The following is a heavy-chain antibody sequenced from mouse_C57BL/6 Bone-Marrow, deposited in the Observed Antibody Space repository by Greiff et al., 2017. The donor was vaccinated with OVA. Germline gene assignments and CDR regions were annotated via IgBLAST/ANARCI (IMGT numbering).Heavy chain of an antibody. Sequence: VQLQQPGAELVKPGASVKLSCKASGYTFTSYWMQWVKQRPGQGLEWIGEIDPSDSYTNYNQKFKGKATLTVDTSSSTAYMQLSSLTSEDSAVYYCARFLYSNYFDYWGKGTTLTVSS. CDR3: ARFLYSNYFDY. D-gene: IGHD2-5*01. J-gene: IGHJ2*01. CDR1: GYTFTSYW. V-gene: IGHV1-50*01. CDR2: IDPSDSYT.